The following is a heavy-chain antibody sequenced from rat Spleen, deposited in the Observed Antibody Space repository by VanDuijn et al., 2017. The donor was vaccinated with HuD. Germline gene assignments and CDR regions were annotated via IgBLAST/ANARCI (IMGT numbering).Heavy chain of an antibody. V-gene: IGHV2-1*01. CDR3: TRDLYDFDY. CDR1: GFSLISNS. J-gene: IGHJ2*01. CDR2: IWGDGST. Sequence: QVQLKESGPGLVQPSQTLSLTCTVSGFSLISNSIHCVRHPPGKGLEWMGGIWGDGSTDYNSALKSRLSISGDTSKNQVFLKMNSLQTDDTGTYYCTRDLYDFDYWGRGVMVTVSS.